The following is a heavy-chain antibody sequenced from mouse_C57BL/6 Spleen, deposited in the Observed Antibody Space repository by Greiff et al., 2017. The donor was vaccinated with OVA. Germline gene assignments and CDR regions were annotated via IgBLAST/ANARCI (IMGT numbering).Heavy chain of an antibody. J-gene: IGHJ4*01. D-gene: IGHD2-4*01. V-gene: IGHV2-3*01. CDR3: AKWGLRRGLDAMDY. CDR2: IWGDGST. Sequence: VKLMESGPGLVAPSQSLSITCTVSGFSLTSYGVSWVRQPPGKGLEWLGVIWGDGSTNYHSALMSRLSISKDNSKSQVFLKLNSLQTDDTATYYCAKWGLRRGLDAMDYWGQGTSVTVSS. CDR1: GFSLTSYG.